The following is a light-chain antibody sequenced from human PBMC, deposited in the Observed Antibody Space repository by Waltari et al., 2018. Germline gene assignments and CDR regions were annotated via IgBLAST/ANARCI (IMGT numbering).Light chain of an antibody. CDR2: LNSDGSH. CDR1: SGHSSYA. J-gene: IGLJ3*02. V-gene: IGLV4-69*01. Sequence: QLVLTQSPSASASLGASVKLTCTLSSGHSSYAIAWHQQQPEKGPRYLMKLNSDGSHSKGDGIPDRFSGSSSGAGRYLTISSLQSEDEADYYCQTWGTGIQAWVFGGGTKLTVL. CDR3: QTWGTGIQAWV.